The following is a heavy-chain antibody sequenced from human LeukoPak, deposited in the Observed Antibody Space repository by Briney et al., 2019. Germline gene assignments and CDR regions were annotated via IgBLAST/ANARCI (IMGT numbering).Heavy chain of an antibody. CDR3: TTEGCSGGSCYFDY. J-gene: IGHJ4*02. D-gene: IGHD2-15*01. Sequence: PGGSLRLSCAASGFTFSNPWMSWVRQAPGKGLEWVGQIKSKTNGGTTDYAAPVKGRFTISRDDSKNTLYLQMNSLKTEDTAVYYCTTEGCSGGSCYFDYWGQGTLVTVSS. CDR2: IKSKTNGGTT. CDR1: GFTFSNPW. V-gene: IGHV3-15*01.